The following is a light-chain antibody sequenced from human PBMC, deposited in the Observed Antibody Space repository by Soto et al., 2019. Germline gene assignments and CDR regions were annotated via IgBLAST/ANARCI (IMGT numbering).Light chain of an antibody. CDR3: QQYDNLPT. CDR1: QDISNY. Sequence: DIQMPQSPSSLSASVGERVTITCQASQDISNYLNWYQQKPGKAPKLLIYDASNLETGVPSRFSGGGSGTDFSFTISSLQPEDIATYYCQQYDNLPTVGQGTRLENK. V-gene: IGKV1-33*01. CDR2: DAS. J-gene: IGKJ5*01.